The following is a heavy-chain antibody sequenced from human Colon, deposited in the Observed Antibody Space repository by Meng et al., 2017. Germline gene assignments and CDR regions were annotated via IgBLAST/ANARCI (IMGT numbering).Heavy chain of an antibody. D-gene: IGHD4-17*01. Sequence: QVALRESGPGLVHPSQPLSLTCTVSGGSISSGDYYWSWIRQPPGKGLEWIGYIYYSGSTYSNASLKSRVTISIDRSKNQFSLKLSSVTAADTAVYYCARDRKHYGERGWFDPWGQGTLVTVSS. J-gene: IGHJ5*02. CDR1: GGSISSGDYY. CDR2: IYYSGST. V-gene: IGHV4-30-4*01. CDR3: ARDRKHYGERGWFDP.